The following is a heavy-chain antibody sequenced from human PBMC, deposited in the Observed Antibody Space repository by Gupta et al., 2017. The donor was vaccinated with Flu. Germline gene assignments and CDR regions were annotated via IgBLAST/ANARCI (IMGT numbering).Heavy chain of an antibody. V-gene: IGHV3-7*01. CDR1: FSDYW. CDR3: XSSTPAVDGQEAI. CDR2: IRNDGGAI. J-gene: IGHJ3*02. D-gene: IGHD2-2*01. Sequence: FSDYWMSWVRQAPGKGLEWVGKIRNDGGAIDDGVAVRGRLTISRDNAKNYLELHMNRPGVXDXAVYYCXSSTPAVDGQEAIWGRGTLVTLSP.